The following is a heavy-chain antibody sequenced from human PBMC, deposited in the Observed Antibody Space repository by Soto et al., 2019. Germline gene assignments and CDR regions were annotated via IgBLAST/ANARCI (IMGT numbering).Heavy chain of an antibody. CDR3: ASSYGISWYGDY. CDR1: GDTFNNYA. Sequence: QVQLVQSGAALKKPGSSVRVSCKTPGDTFNNYAITWVRQAPGQGLEWMGGIIPVVGTPNYAQKFQGRVTIIADQDTNTVYMELTSLRSEDTAMYYCASSYGISWYGDYWGQGTLVTVSS. CDR2: IIPVVGTP. V-gene: IGHV1-69*01. D-gene: IGHD6-13*01. J-gene: IGHJ4*02.